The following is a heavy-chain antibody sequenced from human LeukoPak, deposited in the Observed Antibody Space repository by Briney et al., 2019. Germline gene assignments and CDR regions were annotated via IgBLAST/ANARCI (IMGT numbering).Heavy chain of an antibody. Sequence: PGGSLRLSCAASGFTFRTYAMSWVRQAPGKGLEWVANIKQDGSEKYYEDSVKGRFTISRDNAKNSLYLQMNSLRAEDTAVYYCAREYSLAHWGQGALVTVSS. D-gene: IGHD5-12*01. CDR2: IKQDGSEK. CDR3: AREYSLAH. V-gene: IGHV3-7*05. CDR1: GFTFRTYA. J-gene: IGHJ4*02.